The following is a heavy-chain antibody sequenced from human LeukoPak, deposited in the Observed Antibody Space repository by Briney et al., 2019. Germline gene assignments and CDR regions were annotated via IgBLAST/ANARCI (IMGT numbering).Heavy chain of an antibody. D-gene: IGHD3-10*01. CDR2: ITGSGGST. CDR1: GFTFTTYA. J-gene: IGHJ4*02. CDR3: LCLWFGKGVY. V-gene: IGHV3-23*01. Sequence: QSGGSLRLSCAASGFTFTTYAMSWGRQAPGKGLEWVSAITGSGGSTYYADSVRGRFTISRDNAKNSLFLQMNSLRAEDTAVYYCLCLWFGKGVYWGRGTLVTVSS.